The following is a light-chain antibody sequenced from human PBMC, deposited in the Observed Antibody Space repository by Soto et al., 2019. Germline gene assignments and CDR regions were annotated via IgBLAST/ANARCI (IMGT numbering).Light chain of an antibody. J-gene: IGLJ1*01. CDR2: EVS. CDR3: SSYTSSSTTYV. V-gene: IGLV2-14*01. CDR1: SSDVGGYNY. Sequence: QSALTQPASVSGSPGQSITISCTGTSSDVGGYNYVSWYQQHPGKAPKLMIYEVSNRPSGVSNRFSGSKSGNTASLTISGLQAEDEAEDYCSSYTSSSTTYVFGTGTKLTVL.